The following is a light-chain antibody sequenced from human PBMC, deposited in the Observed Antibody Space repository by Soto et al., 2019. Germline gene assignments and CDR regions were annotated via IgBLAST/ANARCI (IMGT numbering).Light chain of an antibody. CDR2: DVT. V-gene: IGLV2-8*01. Sequence: QSVLTQPPSASGSPGQSVTISCTGTLSDVGGQNSVSWYRQDPGKAPQLIVYDVTQRPSGVPDRFSGSRSGSTASLTVSGLQAEDEANYYCSLYTGTTVIYGGGTKVTVL. CDR3: SLYTGTTVI. J-gene: IGLJ2*01. CDR1: LSDVGGQNS.